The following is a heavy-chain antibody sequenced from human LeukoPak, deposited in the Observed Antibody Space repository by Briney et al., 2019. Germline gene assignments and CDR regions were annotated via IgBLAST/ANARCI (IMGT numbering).Heavy chain of an antibody. CDR3: ARDAALTVTMAYY. J-gene: IGHJ4*02. CDR2: IIPIIGIA. Sequence: GASVKLSCKASGGTFSSYAISWVRQAPEQRREWMGRIIPIIGIANYAQKFQGRVTITADKSTSTAYMELSSLRSEDTAVYYCARDAALTVTMAYYWGQGTLVTVSS. V-gene: IGHV1-69*04. CDR1: GGTFSSYA. D-gene: IGHD4-11*01.